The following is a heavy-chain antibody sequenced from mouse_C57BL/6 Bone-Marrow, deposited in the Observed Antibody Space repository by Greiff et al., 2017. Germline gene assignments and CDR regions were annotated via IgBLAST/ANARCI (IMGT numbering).Heavy chain of an antibody. V-gene: IGHV5-17*01. J-gene: IGHJ2*01. CDR2: ISSGSSTI. CDR1: GFTFSDYG. Sequence: EVKVVESGGGLVKPGGSLKLSCAASGFTFSDYGMHWVRQAPEKGLEWVAYISSGSSTIYYADTVKGRFTISRDNAKNTLFLQMPSLRSEDTAMYYCAMGGPDYWGQGTTLTVSA. CDR3: AMGGPDY.